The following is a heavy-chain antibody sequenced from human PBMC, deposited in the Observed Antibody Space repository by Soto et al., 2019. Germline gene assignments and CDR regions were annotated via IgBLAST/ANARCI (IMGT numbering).Heavy chain of an antibody. CDR2: IWYDGSNK. V-gene: IGHV3-33*01. CDR1: GFTFSSYG. Sequence: ALRLSCAASGFTFSSYGMHWVRQAPGKGLEWVAVIWYDGSNKYYADSVKGRFTISRDNSKNTLYLQMNSLRAEDTAVYYCARDLKVSSGYYYYDYYYYGMDVWGQGTTVTVSS. J-gene: IGHJ6*02. CDR3: ARDLKVSSGYYYYDYYYYGMDV. D-gene: IGHD3-22*01.